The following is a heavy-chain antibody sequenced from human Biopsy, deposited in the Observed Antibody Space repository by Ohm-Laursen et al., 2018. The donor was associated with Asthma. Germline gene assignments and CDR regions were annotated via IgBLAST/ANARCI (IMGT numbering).Heavy chain of an antibody. D-gene: IGHD3-3*02. V-gene: IGHV3-7*01. Sequence: SLRLSCTASGFSFNSYGMHWVRQVPGRGLAWVANIKHDGSENNHVDSLKGRFTISRDDAKNSLYLQMNSLRAEDTAVYYCARTFHFWSPYHAEHYQLWGQGTLVTVSS. J-gene: IGHJ1*01. CDR2: IKHDGSEN. CDR3: ARTFHFWSPYHAEHYQL. CDR1: GFSFNSYG.